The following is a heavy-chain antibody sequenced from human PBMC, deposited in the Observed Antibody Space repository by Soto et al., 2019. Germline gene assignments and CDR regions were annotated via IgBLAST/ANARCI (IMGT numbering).Heavy chain of an antibody. CDR3: AKGGAIVAAGTRVYLYNAMDV. V-gene: IGHV1-2*02. Sequence: VSVKVSCKASGYTFTGYYVHWVRQAPGQGLEWMGWINPNSGDTYLAQRFQGRVTMNRDTSIGTAYMELRGLTSDDTAEYYCAKGGAIVAAGTRVYLYNAMDVWGQGTTVTVSS. D-gene: IGHD1-26*01. CDR1: GYTFTGYY. CDR2: INPNSGDT. J-gene: IGHJ6*02.